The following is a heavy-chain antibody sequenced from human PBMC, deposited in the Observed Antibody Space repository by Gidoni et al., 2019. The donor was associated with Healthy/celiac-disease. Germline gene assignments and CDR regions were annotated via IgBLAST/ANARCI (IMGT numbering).Heavy chain of an antibody. CDR3: ASDASGRTGSTGLDI. Sequence: VQLVESGGGLVLHGGCLRLTCAAPGSTSSSYDMHWVRQATGKGLGWVSAIVTSGYSYYPGSVNPRFTISIENSKNSLYLQMNSLRAGDTAVYYCASDASGRTGSTGLDIWGQGTTVTVSS. D-gene: IGHD1-7*01. V-gene: IGHV3-13*01. CDR1: GSTSSSYD. CDR2: IVTSGYS. J-gene: IGHJ6*02.